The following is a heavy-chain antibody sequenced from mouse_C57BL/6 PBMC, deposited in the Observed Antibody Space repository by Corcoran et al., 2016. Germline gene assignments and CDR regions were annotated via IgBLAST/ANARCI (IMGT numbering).Heavy chain of an antibody. V-gene: IGHV9-3*01. CDR2: INTYSGVP. Sequence: QIQLVQSGPELKKPGETVKISCKASGYTFTIYGMSWVKQAPGKGLRWMGWINTYSGVPTYADDFKGRFAFSLETSASTAYLQINNLKNEDTATYFCAKSPRQLRLRAMDYWGQGTSVTVSS. CDR3: AKSPRQLRLRAMDY. CDR1: GYTFTIYG. D-gene: IGHD3-2*02. J-gene: IGHJ4*01.